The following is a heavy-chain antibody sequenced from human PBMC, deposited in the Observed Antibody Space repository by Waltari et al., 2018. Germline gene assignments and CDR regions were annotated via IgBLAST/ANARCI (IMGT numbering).Heavy chain of an antibody. V-gene: IGHV1-2*06. D-gene: IGHD6-19*01. Sequence: QVQLVQSGAEVKKPGASVKVSCQASGYTFTGYYMHWVRQAPGQGLEWMGRINPNSGGTNYAQKFQGRVTMTRDTSISTAYMELSRLRSDDTAVYYCARASVAGTNWFDPWGQGTLVTVSS. CDR3: ARASVAGTNWFDP. J-gene: IGHJ5*02. CDR2: INPNSGGT. CDR1: GYTFTGYY.